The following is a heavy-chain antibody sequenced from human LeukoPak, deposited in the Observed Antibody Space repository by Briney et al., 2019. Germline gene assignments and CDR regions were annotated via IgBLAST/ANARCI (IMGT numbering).Heavy chain of an antibody. CDR2: IYSGGST. J-gene: IGHJ3*02. CDR1: GFMVSSNY. V-gene: IGHV3-53*01. Sequence: PGGSLRPSCAASGFMVSSNYMSWVRQAPGKGLEWVSVIYSGGSTYYADSVKGRFTISRDNSKNTLYLQMNSLRAEDTAMYYCARGKDDAFDIWGQGTMVTVSS. CDR3: ARGKDDAFDI.